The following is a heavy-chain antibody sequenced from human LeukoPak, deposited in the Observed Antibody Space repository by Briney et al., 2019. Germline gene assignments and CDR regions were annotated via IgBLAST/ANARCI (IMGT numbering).Heavy chain of an antibody. CDR2: FDPEDGET. D-gene: IGHD3-22*01. J-gene: IGHJ5*02. Sequence: GPVKVSCKVSGYTLTELSMHWVRQAPGKGLEWMGGFDPEDGETIYAQKFQGRVTMTEDTSTDTAYMELSSLRSEDTAVYYCATGFYYYDSSGFWFDPWGQGTLVTVSS. CDR3: ATGFYYYDSSGFWFDP. V-gene: IGHV1-24*01. CDR1: GYTLTELS.